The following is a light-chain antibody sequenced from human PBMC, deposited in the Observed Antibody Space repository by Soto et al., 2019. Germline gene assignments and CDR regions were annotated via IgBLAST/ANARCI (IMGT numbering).Light chain of an antibody. CDR1: QSIYNNS. J-gene: IGKJ3*01. CDR3: QQYGDSPFA. CDR2: AAT. V-gene: IGKV3-20*01. Sequence: EIVLTQSPGTLSLSPGERATLSCRASQSIYNNSLAWYQHKRGQAPRLLIYAATVRATAVPDRFNGSGSGTDFALTISRLEPEDSAMYYCQQYGDSPFAFGPGTKLDVK.